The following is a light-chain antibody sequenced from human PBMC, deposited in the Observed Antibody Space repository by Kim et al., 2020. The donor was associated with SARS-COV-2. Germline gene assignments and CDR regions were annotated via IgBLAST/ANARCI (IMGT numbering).Light chain of an antibody. Sequence: SVSPGERAPLPCRASSSVSSHLAWYQQKPGQAPRLLIYGAFTRATGIPARFSGSGSGTEFTLTINSLQSEDFAVYYCQQYKNWPYTFGQGTKLEI. CDR1: SSVSSH. CDR3: QQYKNWPYT. V-gene: IGKV3-15*01. J-gene: IGKJ2*01. CDR2: GAF.